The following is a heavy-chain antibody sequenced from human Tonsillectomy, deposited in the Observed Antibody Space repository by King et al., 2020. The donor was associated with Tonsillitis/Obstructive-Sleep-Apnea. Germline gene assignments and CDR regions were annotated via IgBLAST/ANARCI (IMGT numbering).Heavy chain of an antibody. J-gene: IGHJ3*02. CDR2: IYWDDDK. CDR3: AHGAVAGHGVDAFDI. Sequence: ITLQESGPTLVKPTQTLTLTCTFSGFSLSTSGVGVGWIRQPPGKALECLALIYWDDDKRYSPSLKSRLTITKDTSKNQVVLTMTNMDPVDTATYYCAHGAVAGHGVDAFDIWGQGTMVTVSS. D-gene: IGHD6-19*01. V-gene: IGHV2-5*02. CDR1: GFSLSTSGVG.